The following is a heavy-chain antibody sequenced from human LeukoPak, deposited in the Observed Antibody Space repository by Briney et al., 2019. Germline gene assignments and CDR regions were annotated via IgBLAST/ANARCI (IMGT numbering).Heavy chain of an antibody. D-gene: IGHD6-19*01. Sequence: PGGSLRLSCAASGFTFSSYAMHWVRQAPGKGLEWVAVISYDGSNKYYADSVKGRFTISRDNSKNTLYLQMNSLRAGDTAVYYCARGKSVAGTGSYWFDPWGQGTLVTVSS. J-gene: IGHJ5*02. CDR2: ISYDGSNK. CDR1: GFTFSSYA. CDR3: ARGKSVAGTGSYWFDP. V-gene: IGHV3-30*04.